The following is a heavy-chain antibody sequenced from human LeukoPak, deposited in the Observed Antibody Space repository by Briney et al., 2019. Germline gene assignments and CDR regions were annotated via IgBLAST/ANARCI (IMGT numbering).Heavy chain of an antibody. CDR3: APTYSSSFDYYYGMDV. V-gene: IGHV1-2*06. D-gene: IGHD6-6*01. Sequence: GASVKVSCKASGYTFTGYYMHWVRQAPGQGLEWMGRINPNSGGTNYAQKFQGRVTITRDTSISTAYMELSRLRSDDTAVYYCAPTYSSSFDYYYGMDVWGQGTTVTVSS. CDR1: GYTFTGYY. CDR2: INPNSGGT. J-gene: IGHJ6*02.